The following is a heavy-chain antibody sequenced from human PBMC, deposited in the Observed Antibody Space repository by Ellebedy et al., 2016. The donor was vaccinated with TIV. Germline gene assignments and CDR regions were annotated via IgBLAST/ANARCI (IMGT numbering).Heavy chain of an antibody. Sequence: GGSLRLSCAASGFTFSTYWMHWVRQAPGKGLVWVSRINGDGSSTAYADSVKGRFTISRDIAKNTLYLQMNSLRAEDTAVYYCARDSGDYLDYWGQGTLVTVSS. J-gene: IGHJ4*02. CDR2: INGDGSST. D-gene: IGHD4-17*01. V-gene: IGHV3-74*01. CDR3: ARDSGDYLDY. CDR1: GFTFSTYW.